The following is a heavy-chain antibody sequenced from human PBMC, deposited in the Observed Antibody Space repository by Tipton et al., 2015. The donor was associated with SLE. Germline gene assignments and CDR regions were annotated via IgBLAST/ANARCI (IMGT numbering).Heavy chain of an antibody. V-gene: IGHV1-18*01. J-gene: IGHJ4*02. CDR3: ARTSWGTAMVDY. Sequence: QSGAEVKKPGSSVKVSCKASGGTFSSYTISWVRQAPGQGLEWMGWISAYNGNTNYAQKLQGRVTMTTDTSTSTAYMELRSLRSDDTAVYYCARTSWGTAMVDYWGQGTLVTVSS. CDR2: ISAYNGNT. D-gene: IGHD5-18*01. CDR1: GGTFSSYT.